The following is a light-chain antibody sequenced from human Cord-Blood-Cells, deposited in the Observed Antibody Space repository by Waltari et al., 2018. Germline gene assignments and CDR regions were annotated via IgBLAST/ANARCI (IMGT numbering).Light chain of an antibody. V-gene: IGLV1-44*01. J-gene: IGLJ2*01. CDR1: SSNIGSKT. CDR2: SNT. CDR3: AAWDDSLNALV. Sequence: QSVLTQPPSASGTPGQWVTISFSGSSSNIGSKTVNWYQQLPGTAPKLLIYSNTQRPSGVPDRFSGSKSGTSAPLAISGLQSEDEADYYCAAWDDSLNALVFGGGTKLTVL.